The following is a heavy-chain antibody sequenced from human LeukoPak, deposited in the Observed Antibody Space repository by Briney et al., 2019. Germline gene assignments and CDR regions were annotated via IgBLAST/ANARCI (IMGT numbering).Heavy chain of an antibody. V-gene: IGHV3-23*01. CDR2: ISGSGGST. CDR1: GFTFSSYA. J-gene: IGHJ4*02. Sequence: GGSLRLSCAASGFTFSSYAIRLVRQAPGKGTEWVPAISGSGGSTYYADSVKGRFTISRDNYKTTMYLQMNSLRAEDTAVYYCAKVTFSSSWYPFDYWGQGTLVTVSS. CDR3: AKVTFSSSWYPFDY. D-gene: IGHD6-13*01.